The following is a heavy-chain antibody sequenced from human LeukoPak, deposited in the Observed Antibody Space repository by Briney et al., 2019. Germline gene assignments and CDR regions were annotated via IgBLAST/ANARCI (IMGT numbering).Heavy chain of an antibody. V-gene: IGHV1-18*01. Sequence: AAVKVSCKASGYTFTSYGISWVRQAPGQGLEWMGWISAYNGNTNYAQKLQGRVTMTTDTSTSTAYMELRSLRSDDTAVYYCASSSIVARPRWFDPWGQGTLVTVSS. J-gene: IGHJ5*02. D-gene: IGHD6-6*01. CDR2: ISAYNGNT. CDR3: ASSSIVARPRWFDP. CDR1: GYTFTSYG.